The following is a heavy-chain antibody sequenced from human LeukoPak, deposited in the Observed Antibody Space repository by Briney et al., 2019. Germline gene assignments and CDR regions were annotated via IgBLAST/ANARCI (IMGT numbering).Heavy chain of an antibody. CDR2: ISGSGGYT. J-gene: IGHJ4*02. CDR1: GFIFSSYA. D-gene: IGHD3-10*01. V-gene: IGHV3-23*01. CDR3: AMGGSGSPFDY. Sequence: GGSLRLSCAASGFIFSSYAMSWVRQAPGKGLEWVSVISGSGGYTYYADSVKGRFTISRDNSKNTLYLQMNSLRAEDTAVYYCAMGGSGSPFDYWGQGTLVTVSS.